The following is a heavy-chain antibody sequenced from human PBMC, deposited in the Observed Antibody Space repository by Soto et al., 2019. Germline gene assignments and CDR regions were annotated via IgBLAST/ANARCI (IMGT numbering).Heavy chain of an antibody. CDR2: IYYSGST. D-gene: IGHD1-7*01. CDR3: ARDSITGTSN. Sequence: ETLSLTCTVSGGSISSYYWSWIRQPPGKGLEWIGYIYYSGSTSYNPTLKSRVTISVDTSKNQFSLKLSSVTAADTAVYYCARDSITGTSNWGQGTLVTISS. CDR1: GGSISSYY. V-gene: IGHV4-59*01. J-gene: IGHJ4*02.